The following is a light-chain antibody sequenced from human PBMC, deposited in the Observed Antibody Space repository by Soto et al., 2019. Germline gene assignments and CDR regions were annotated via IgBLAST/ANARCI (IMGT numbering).Light chain of an antibody. J-gene: IGKJ4*01. CDR3: QQRTNWT. CDR2: DAS. CDR1: QSVSSY. Sequence: EIVLTQSPATLSLSPGERATLSCRASQSVSSYLAWYRQKPGQAPRLLIYDASNRATGIPARFSGCGSGTDFTLTISSLEPEDFAVYYCQQRTNWTFGGGTKVEIK. V-gene: IGKV3-11*01.